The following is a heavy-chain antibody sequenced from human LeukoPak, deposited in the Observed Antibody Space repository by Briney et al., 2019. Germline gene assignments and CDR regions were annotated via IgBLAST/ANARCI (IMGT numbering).Heavy chain of an antibody. Sequence: GGSLRLSCAASGFTLGNAWMSWVRQAPGKGLEWVGRIKSKTDGGTTDYAAPVKGRLTISRDDSKNTLYLQMNSLKTEDTAVYYCTTDTPTYYYGSGSSTRFDPWGQGTLVTVSS. CDR2: IKSKTDGGTT. CDR3: TTDTPTYYYGSGSSTRFDP. V-gene: IGHV3-15*01. D-gene: IGHD3-10*01. CDR1: GFTLGNAW. J-gene: IGHJ5*02.